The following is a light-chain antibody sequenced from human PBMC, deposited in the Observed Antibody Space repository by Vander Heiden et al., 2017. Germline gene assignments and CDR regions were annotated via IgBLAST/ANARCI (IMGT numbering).Light chain of an antibody. Sequence: SYVLTPPPSASVAPRQTARITCGGNNIGRKSVHWHQQKPGQAPVLVVYDDSDRPSGIPERFSGSNSGNTATLTISRVEAGDEADYYCQVWDSDNDHVVFGGGTKLTVL. V-gene: IGLV3-21*02. CDR2: DDS. J-gene: IGLJ2*01. CDR3: QVWDSDNDHVV. CDR1: NIGRKS.